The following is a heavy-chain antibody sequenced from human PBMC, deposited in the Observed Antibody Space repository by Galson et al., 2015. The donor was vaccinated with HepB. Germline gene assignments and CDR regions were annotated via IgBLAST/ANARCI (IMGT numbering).Heavy chain of an antibody. D-gene: IGHD5-24*01. J-gene: IGHJ4*02. CDR1: GLTFNSYA. CDR3: AKGIVAGGYNFVVGFDY. Sequence: SLRLSCAPSGLTFNSYAMSWVRQAPGKGLEWVSGISGSGGTTYYAGSVKGRFTISGDNSKNTLYLQISSLRAEDTAVYYCAKGIVAGGYNFVVGFDYWGQGTLVTVSS. V-gene: IGHV3-23*01. CDR2: ISGSGGTT.